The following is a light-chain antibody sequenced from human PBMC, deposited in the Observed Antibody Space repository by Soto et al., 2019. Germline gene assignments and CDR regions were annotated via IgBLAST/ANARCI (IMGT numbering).Light chain of an antibody. CDR3: QQYNAYPWT. Sequence: ILLTQSPSSLSASVGDRVTITCRASQGIDTSLAWYQQKPGKAPKLLMFDASSLDSGVPSRFSGSGSGTEFTLTISSLQPDDFATYYCQQYNAYPWTFGQGTKVDI. V-gene: IGKV1-13*02. CDR2: DAS. J-gene: IGKJ1*01. CDR1: QGIDTS.